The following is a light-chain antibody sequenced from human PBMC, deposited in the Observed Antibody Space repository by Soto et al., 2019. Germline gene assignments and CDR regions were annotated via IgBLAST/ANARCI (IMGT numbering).Light chain of an antibody. CDR1: SSDVGGYNY. CDR2: EVS. Sequence: QSALTQPASVSGSPGQSITISCTGTSSDVGGYNYVSWYQQHPGKAPKLMIYEVSNRPSGVSNRFSGSKSGNTASLTISGLQDEDEADYYCSSYTSISTLVVFGGGTKLTVL. J-gene: IGLJ2*01. V-gene: IGLV2-14*01. CDR3: SSYTSISTLVV.